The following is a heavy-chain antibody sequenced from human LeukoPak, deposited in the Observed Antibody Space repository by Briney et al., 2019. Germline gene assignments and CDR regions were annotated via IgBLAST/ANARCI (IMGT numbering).Heavy chain of an antibody. V-gene: IGHV4-34*01. CDR1: GGSFNGYY. D-gene: IGHD3-10*01. CDR3: ARHGRGGGYFSDY. CDR2: INHSGST. Sequence: SETLSLTCAVYGGSFNGYYWSWLPQPPGKGLEWIGEINHSGSTNYNPSLKSRVTISVDTSKSQFSLKLSSVTDADTAVYYCARHGRGGGYFSDYWGQGTLVTVSS. J-gene: IGHJ4*02.